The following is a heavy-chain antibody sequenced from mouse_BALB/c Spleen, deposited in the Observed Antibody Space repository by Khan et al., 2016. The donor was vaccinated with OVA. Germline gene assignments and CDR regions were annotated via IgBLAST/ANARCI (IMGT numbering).Heavy chain of an antibody. CDR1: GYTLTRYS. CDR3: TRNYGYDYFDY. V-gene: IGHV1S81*02. Sequence: QVQLQQPGAELVKPGASVQLSCKASGYTLTRYSMYWVKQRPGQGLEWIGGINPGNGGTNLNAKFKNTATLTVDTSSTTVYMQLSSVTSEDSAVYYCTRNYGYDYFDYWGQGTTLTVSS. CDR2: INPGNGGT. D-gene: IGHD1-2*01. J-gene: IGHJ2*01.